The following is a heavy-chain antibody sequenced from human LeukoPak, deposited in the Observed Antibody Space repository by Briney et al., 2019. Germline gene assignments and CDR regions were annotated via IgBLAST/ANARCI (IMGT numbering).Heavy chain of an antibody. D-gene: IGHD4-17*01. CDR2: ITGSGGST. Sequence: GGSLRLSCAASGFTFSSYVMSWVRQPPGKGVEGVSGITGSGGSTFYADSVKGRFTISRNNSKKTLFLQMKSLRGDDTAVYYCAKGGDHGDSERWLDPWGQGTLVTVSS. J-gene: IGHJ5*02. CDR1: GFTFSSYV. CDR3: AKGGDHGDSERWLDP. V-gene: IGHV3-23*01.